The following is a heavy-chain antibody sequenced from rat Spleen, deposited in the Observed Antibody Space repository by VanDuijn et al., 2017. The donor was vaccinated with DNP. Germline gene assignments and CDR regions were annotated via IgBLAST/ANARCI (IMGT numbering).Heavy chain of an antibody. CDR1: GFNFNDYW. V-gene: IGHV5S14*01. CDR2: ISTGGNYT. J-gene: IGHJ2*01. CDR3: ARPDY. Sequence: EVQLVESGGGPVLPGRSLKLSCVASGFNFNDYWMGWVRQTATTGLEWVASISTGGNYTYYRDSVKGRFTISRDNAKNTTYLQMDSLRSEDTATYYCARPDYWGQGVMVTVSS.